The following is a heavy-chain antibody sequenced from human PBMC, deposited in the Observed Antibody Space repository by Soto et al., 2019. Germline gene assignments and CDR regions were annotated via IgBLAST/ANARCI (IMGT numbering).Heavy chain of an antibody. V-gene: IGHV3-23*01. CDR1: GFTFSSYA. D-gene: IGHD2-21*01. J-gene: IGHJ6*02. CDR2: ISGNGGST. Sequence: GGSLRLSCAASGFTFSSYAMSWVRQAPGKGLEWVSAISGNGGSTYYADSVKGRFTISRDNSKSTLYLQMNRLRPEDTAVYKCAKDLRTTISDYGMDVWGQGTTVAVSS. CDR3: AKDLRTTISDYGMDV.